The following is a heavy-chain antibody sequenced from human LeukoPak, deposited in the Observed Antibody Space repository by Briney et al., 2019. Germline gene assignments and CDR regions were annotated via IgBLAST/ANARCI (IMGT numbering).Heavy chain of an antibody. CDR2: INPSSSWI. V-gene: IGHV3-48*03. CDR3: ARGASSGGYRLDC. Sequence: GGSLRPSCAAFGFPFSNYEMVWVRQAPGMGLEWVSYINPSSSWISYADSVEGRFTISRDNDKDSLYLPINNQKAEHTALYYCARGASSGGYRLDCWGQATLASVSS. J-gene: IGHJ4*02. CDR1: GFPFSNYE. D-gene: IGHD6-19*01.